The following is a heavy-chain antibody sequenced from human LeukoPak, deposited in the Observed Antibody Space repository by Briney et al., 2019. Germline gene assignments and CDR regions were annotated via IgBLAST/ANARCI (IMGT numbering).Heavy chain of an antibody. CDR1: GFTFNTYA. V-gene: IGHV3-33*01. CDR3: VRDKWRSCYSNTFDM. Sequence: PGRSLRLSCAASGFTFNTYAMHWVRQAPGKGLEWVAVIWYDGSNKYYVESVKGRFTISRDNSKNTLYLQMNSLRAEDTAVYYCVRDKWRSCYSNTFDMWGQGTMVTVSS. CDR2: IWYDGSNK. J-gene: IGHJ3*02. D-gene: IGHD3-22*01.